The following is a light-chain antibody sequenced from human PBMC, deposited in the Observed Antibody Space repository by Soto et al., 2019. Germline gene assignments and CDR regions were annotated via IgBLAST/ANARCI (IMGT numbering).Light chain of an antibody. CDR1: HTINSW. V-gene: IGKV1-5*01. J-gene: IGKJ1*01. Sequence: VQMTQSPSSVSVSVGDRVNITCRASHTINSWLAWYQQKPGTAPKLLIYHASNLESGVPSRFSGSGSGTDFTLTISSLQPDDFATYYCHQYQSYSFGQRTKV. CDR3: HQYQSYS. CDR2: HAS.